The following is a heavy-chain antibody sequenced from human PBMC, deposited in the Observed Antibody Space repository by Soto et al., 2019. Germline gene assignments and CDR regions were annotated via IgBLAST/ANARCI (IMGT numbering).Heavy chain of an antibody. CDR3: ARGSGAATGFDY. Sequence: SGPKLVNPTPTLTMTCTLSGLSLSNSGMRVSWIRQPPGKALEWLARIDWDDDKFYSTSLKTRLTISKDTSKNQVVLTMTNMDPVDTATYYCARGSGAATGFDYWGQGTLVTVSS. CDR2: IDWDDDK. CDR1: GLSLSNSGMR. D-gene: IGHD6-13*01. V-gene: IGHV2-70*04. J-gene: IGHJ4*02.